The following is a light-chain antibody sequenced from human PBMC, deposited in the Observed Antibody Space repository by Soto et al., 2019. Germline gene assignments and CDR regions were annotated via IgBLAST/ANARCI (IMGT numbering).Light chain of an antibody. J-gene: IGKJ3*01. CDR2: GAS. CDR3: EESKSWPGVT. Sequence: EIVMTQSPATLSVSPGERATLSCRASQSVSSNLAWYQKKSGQAPRLLIYGASTRAAGIPARFSGSGSGTEFTLTTRSLQADDFAHYYCEESKSWPGVTFGPGTKVDV. V-gene: IGKV3-15*01. CDR1: QSVSSN.